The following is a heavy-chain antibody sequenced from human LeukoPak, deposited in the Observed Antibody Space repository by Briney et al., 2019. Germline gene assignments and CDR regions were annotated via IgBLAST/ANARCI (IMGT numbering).Heavy chain of an antibody. CDR1: AFTFSSYS. CDR3: ARDGVVWRYCSGGSCFYPTRGNWFDR. Sequence: GRSLRPSCAASAFTFSSYSMTWVRHAPGKGLEWVSYISSSSSTIYYADSVKGRFTIARDNAKNSLYLQMNSLRAEDTAVYYCARDGVVWRYCSGGSCFYPTRGNWFDRWGQGTLVTVSS. D-gene: IGHD2-15*01. V-gene: IGHV3-48*01. J-gene: IGHJ5*02. CDR2: ISSSSSTI.